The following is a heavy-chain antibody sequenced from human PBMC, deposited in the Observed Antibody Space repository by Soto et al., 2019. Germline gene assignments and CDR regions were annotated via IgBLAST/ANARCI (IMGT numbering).Heavy chain of an antibody. CDR3: ARLHSHGTYGMDV. CDR2: IIPIFGTT. Sequence: ASVKVSCKASGGSFTYTLSWVRQAPGQGLEWMGGIIPIFGTTNYAQKFQGRVTITADESTKTAYMELSTLRSEDTAVYYCARLHSHGTYGMDVWGQGTTVTVSS. D-gene: IGHD5-18*01. V-gene: IGHV1-69*13. CDR1: GGSFTYT. J-gene: IGHJ6*02.